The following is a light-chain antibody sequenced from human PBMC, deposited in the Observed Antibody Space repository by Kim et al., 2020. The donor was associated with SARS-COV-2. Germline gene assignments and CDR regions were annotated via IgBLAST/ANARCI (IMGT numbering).Light chain of an antibody. Sequence: QSVTISSTGPSSDVGVFNYVSWYQQHHAKAPKLMIYEVSKRPSGVPDRFSGSKSGNTASLTVSVLQAEDEADYYCSSYAGSNTLVFGGGTQLTVL. CDR2: EVS. CDR3: SSYAGSNTLV. V-gene: IGLV2-8*01. CDR1: SSDVGVFNY. J-gene: IGLJ2*01.